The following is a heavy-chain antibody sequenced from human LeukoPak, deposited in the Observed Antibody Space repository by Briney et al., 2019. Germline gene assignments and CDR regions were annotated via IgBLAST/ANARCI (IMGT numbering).Heavy chain of an antibody. V-gene: IGHV3-53*01. CDR3: AREAFLTSNWFDP. CDR2: IYSGGST. J-gene: IGHJ5*02. D-gene: IGHD2/OR15-2a*01. Sequence: GGSLRLSCAASGFTVSSNYMSWVRQAPGKGLEWVSVIYSGGSTYYADSVKGRSTISRDNSKNTLYLQMNSLRAEDTAVYYCAREAFLTSNWFDPWGQGTLVTVSS. CDR1: GFTVSSNY.